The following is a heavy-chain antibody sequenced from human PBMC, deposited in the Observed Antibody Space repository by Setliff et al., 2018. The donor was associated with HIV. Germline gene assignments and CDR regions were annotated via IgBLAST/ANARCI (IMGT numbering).Heavy chain of an antibody. Sequence: ASVKVSCKASGGTFGNYGVGWVRQAPGQGLEWVGGIVPILNIANYAQEFQGRATITADKSTSTVYMEARDLKPDDTALYYCARGWSEGTHLFQVEYFQHWGQGTLVTVSS. CDR2: IVPILNIA. J-gene: IGHJ1*01. CDR3: ARGWSEGTHLFQVEYFQH. D-gene: IGHD2-8*01. CDR1: GGTFGNYG. V-gene: IGHV1-69*10.